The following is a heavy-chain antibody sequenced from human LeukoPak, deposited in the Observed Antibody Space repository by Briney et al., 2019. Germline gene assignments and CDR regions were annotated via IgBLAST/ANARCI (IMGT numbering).Heavy chain of an antibody. D-gene: IGHD3-22*01. CDR2: IYPGDSHT. CDR3: ASICYDSRACLDAFDI. J-gene: IGHJ3*02. Sequence: GESLKISCQGSGYSFTSYWIGWVRQMPGKGLEWRGIIYPGDSHTRYSPSFQGQVTISADKSISTAYLQWSSLKASDTAMYYCASICYDSRACLDAFDIWGQGTMVTVSS. V-gene: IGHV5-51*01. CDR1: GYSFTSYW.